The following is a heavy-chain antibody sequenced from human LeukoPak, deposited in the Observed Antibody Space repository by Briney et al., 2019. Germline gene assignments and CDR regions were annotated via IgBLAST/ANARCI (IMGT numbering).Heavy chain of an antibody. V-gene: IGHV3-11*01. Sequence: GGSLRLSCAASGFTFSDYYMSWIRQAPGKGLEWVSYISSSGSTIYYADSVKGQFTISRDNAKNSLYLQMNSLRAEDTAVYYCAREMVLDATLASPGGSCWGQGTLVTVSS. J-gene: IGHJ4*02. CDR2: ISSSGSTI. CDR1: GFTFSDYY. CDR3: AREMVLDATLASPGGSC. D-gene: IGHD2-8*02.